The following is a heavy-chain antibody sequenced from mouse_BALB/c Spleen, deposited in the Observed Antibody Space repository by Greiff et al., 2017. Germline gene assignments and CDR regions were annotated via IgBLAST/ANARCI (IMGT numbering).Heavy chain of an antibody. D-gene: IGHD1-1*01. Sequence: QVHVKQSGPGLVAPSQSLSITCTVSGFSLTSYGVHWVRQPPGKGLEWLGVIWAGGSTNYNSALMSRLSISKDNSKSQVFLKMNSLQTDDTAMYYCARDYYYGSSYVAYWGQGTLVTVSA. CDR1: GFSLTSYG. V-gene: IGHV2-9*02. J-gene: IGHJ3*01. CDR2: IWAGGST. CDR3: ARDYYYGSSYVAY.